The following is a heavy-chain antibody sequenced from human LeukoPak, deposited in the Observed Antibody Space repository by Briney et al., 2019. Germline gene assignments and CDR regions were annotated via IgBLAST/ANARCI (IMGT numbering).Heavy chain of an antibody. V-gene: IGHV1-2*02. CDR1: GYTFTSYD. Sequence: ASVKVSCKASGYTFTSYDINWVRQAPGQGLEWMGWINPNSGGTNYAQKFQGRVTMTRDTSISTAYMELSRLRSDDTAVYYCARDLGSRYPWIVATITYYYDSSGYSDAFDIWGQGTMVTVSS. J-gene: IGHJ3*02. CDR3: ARDLGSRYPWIVATITYYYDSSGYSDAFDI. D-gene: IGHD3-22*01. CDR2: INPNSGGT.